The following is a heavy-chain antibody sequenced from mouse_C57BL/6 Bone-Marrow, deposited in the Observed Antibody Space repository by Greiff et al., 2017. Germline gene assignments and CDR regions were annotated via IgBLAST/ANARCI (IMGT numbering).Heavy chain of an antibody. D-gene: IGHD4-1*01. CDR3: ASPANWDY. CDR1: GYTFTSYD. CDR2: IYPRDGST. V-gene: IGHV1-85*01. Sequence: QVQLKESGPELVKPGASVKLSCKASGYTFTSYDINWVKQRPGQGLEWIGWIYPRDGSTKYNEKFKGKATLTVDTSSSTAYMELHSLTSEDSAVYFCASPANWDYWGQGTTRTVSS. J-gene: IGHJ2*01.